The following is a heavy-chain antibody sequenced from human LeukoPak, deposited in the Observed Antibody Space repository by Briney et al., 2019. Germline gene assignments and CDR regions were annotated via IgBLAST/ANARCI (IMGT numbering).Heavy chain of an antibody. CDR2: IKQEGSEK. CDR1: GFTLSSYW. Sequence: GGSLRLSCAASGFTLSSYWMSWVRQAPGKGLEWVANIKQEGSEKYYVDSVKGRFTISRDNAKNSLYLQMNSLRSEDTAVYYCAGNGSGYWGQGTLATVSS. V-gene: IGHV3-7*01. J-gene: IGHJ4*02. D-gene: IGHD3-10*01. CDR3: AGNGSGY.